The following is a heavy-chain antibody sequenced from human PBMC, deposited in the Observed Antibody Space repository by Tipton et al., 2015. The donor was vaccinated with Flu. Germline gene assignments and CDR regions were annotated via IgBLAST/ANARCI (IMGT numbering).Heavy chain of an antibody. D-gene: IGHD6-19*01. CDR1: GFTFSSYG. Sequence: SLRLSCAASGFTFSSYGMHWVRQAPGKGLEWVAVISYDGSNKYYADSVKGRFTISRDNSKNTLYLQMNSLRAEDTAVYYCAKDEDSSGCNRFDPWGQGTLVTVSS. CDR3: AKDEDSSGCNRFDP. V-gene: IGHV3-30*18. J-gene: IGHJ5*02. CDR2: ISYDGSNK.